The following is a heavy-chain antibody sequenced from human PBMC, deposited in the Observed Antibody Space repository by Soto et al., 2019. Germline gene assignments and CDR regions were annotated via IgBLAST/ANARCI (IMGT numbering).Heavy chain of an antibody. CDR3: AGGGEYYYYYYYMDV. CDR1: GGTFSSYT. V-gene: IGHV1-69*02. CDR2: IIPILGIA. D-gene: IGHD7-27*01. J-gene: IGHJ6*03. Sequence: QVQLVQSGAEVKKPGSSVKVSCKASGGTFSSYTISWVRQAPGQGLEWMGRIIPILGIANYAQKFQGRVTITADKSTSTAYMELSSLRSEDTAVYYCAGGGEYYYYYYYMDVWGKGTTVTVSS.